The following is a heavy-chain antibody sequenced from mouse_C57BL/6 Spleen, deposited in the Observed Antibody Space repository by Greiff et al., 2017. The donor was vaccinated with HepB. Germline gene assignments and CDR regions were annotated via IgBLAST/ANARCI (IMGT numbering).Heavy chain of an antibody. CDR3: ARTADGKNGGWYIEV. J-gene: IGHJ1*03. CDR2: IDPSDSYT. D-gene: IGHD2-1*01. V-gene: IGHV1-69*01. CDR1: GYTFTSYW. Sequence: QVQLQQPGAELVMPGASVKLSCKASGYTFTSYWMHWVKQRPGQGLEWIGEIDPSDSYTNYNQKFKGKSTLTVDKSSSTAYMQLSSLTSEDSAVYYCARTADGKNGGWYIEVWGTGTTVTVSS.